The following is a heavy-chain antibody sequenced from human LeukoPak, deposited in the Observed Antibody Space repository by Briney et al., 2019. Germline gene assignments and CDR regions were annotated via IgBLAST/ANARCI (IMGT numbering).Heavy chain of an antibody. CDR2: ISYDGSNK. Sequence: GRSLRLSCAASGFTFSSYGMHWVRQAPGKGLEWVAVISYDGSNKYYADSVKSRFTISRDNSKNTLYLQMNSLRAEDTAVYYCAKDRVSGSYTGADYWGQGTLVTVSS. CDR3: AKDRVSGSYTGADY. CDR1: GFTFSSYG. V-gene: IGHV3-30*18. J-gene: IGHJ4*02. D-gene: IGHD1-26*01.